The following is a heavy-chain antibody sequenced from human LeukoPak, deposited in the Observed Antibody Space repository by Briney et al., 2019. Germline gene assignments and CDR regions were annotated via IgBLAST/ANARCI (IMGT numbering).Heavy chain of an antibody. Sequence: GGSLRLSCSASGFTFSTYAVHWVRQAPGKRLEYVSAIRGDGSKTYYADSVKGRSNVSRDNSKNTLYLQMSSLRPEDTAVYYCVKCRDSSSSSAYDYWGQGTLVTVSS. CDR3: VKCRDSSSSSAYDY. CDR2: IRGDGSKT. V-gene: IGHV3-64D*09. J-gene: IGHJ4*02. CDR1: GFTFSTYA. D-gene: IGHD6-6*01.